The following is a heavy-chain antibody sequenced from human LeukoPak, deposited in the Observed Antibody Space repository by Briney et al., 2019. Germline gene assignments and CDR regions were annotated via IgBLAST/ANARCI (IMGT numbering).Heavy chain of an antibody. J-gene: IGHJ4*02. CDR3: ARDGEKDCGDDEGLDY. D-gene: IGHD4-17*01. CDR2: VSSSSSYT. Sequence: GGSLRLSCAASGFTFSDYYMSWIRQAPGKGLEWVSYVSSSSSYTNYADSVKGRFTISRDNAKNSLYLQMNSLRAEDTAVYYCARDGEKDCGDDEGLDYWGQGTLVTVSS. V-gene: IGHV3-11*06. CDR1: GFTFSDYY.